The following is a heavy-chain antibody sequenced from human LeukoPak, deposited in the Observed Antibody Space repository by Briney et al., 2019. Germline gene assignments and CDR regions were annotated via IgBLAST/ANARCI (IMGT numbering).Heavy chain of an antibody. CDR2: IKQDGSEK. CDR1: GFTFSSYW. D-gene: IGHD2-2*01. CDR3: AREGDPIVVVPAAILNY. V-gene: IGHV3-7*03. J-gene: IGHJ4*02. Sequence: QPGGSLRLSCAASGFTFSSYWMSWVRQAPGKGLEWVANIKQDGSEKYYVDSVKGRFTISRDNAKNSLYLQMNSLRAEDTAVYYCAREGDPIVVVPAAILNYWGQGTLVTVSS.